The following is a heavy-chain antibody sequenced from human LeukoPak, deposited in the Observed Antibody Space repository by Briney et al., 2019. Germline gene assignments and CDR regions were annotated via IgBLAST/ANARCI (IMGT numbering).Heavy chain of an antibody. J-gene: IGHJ6*03. CDR2: IYSGGSA. D-gene: IGHD2-15*01. Sequence: PGGSLRLSCAASGFTVSSNYMSWVRQAPGKGLEWVSVIYSGGSAYYADSVKGRFTISRDNSKNTLYLQMNSLRAEDTAVYYCAKDLGVVVARTQTYYYYYYMDVWGKGTTVTISS. V-gene: IGHV3-66*01. CDR1: GFTVSSNY. CDR3: AKDLGVVVARTQTYYYYYYMDV.